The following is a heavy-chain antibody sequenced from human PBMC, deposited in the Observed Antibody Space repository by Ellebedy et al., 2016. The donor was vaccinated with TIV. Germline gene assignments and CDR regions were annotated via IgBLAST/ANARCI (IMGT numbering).Heavy chain of an antibody. D-gene: IGHD3-16*01. CDR3: ARLTPGGGYYGMDV. V-gene: IGHV1-18*01. CDR2: ISAYNGNT. J-gene: IGHJ6*02. CDR1: GYTFTSYG. Sequence: ASVKVSCXASGYTFTSYGISWVRQAPGQGLEWMGWISAYNGNTNYAQKLQGRVTMTTDTSTSTAYMELRSLRSDDTAVYYCARLTPGGGYYGMDVWGQGTTVTVSS.